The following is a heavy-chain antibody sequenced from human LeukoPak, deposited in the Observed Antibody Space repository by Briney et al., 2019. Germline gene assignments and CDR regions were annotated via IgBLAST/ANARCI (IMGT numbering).Heavy chain of an antibody. Sequence: SVKVSCKASGGTFRKYGISWLRQAPGQGLEWMGGIIPIFGTANYAQKFQGRVTMTRDTSISTAYMELSRLRSDDTAVYYCARLHADGNWFDPWGQGTLVTVSS. J-gene: IGHJ5*02. V-gene: IGHV1-69*05. CDR2: IIPIFGTA. D-gene: IGHD4-11*01. CDR3: ARLHADGNWFDP. CDR1: GGTFRKYG.